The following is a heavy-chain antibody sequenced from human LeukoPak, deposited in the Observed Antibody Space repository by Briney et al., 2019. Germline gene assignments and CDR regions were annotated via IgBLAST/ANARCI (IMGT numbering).Heavy chain of an antibody. D-gene: IGHD3-22*01. Sequence: PGGSLRLSCAASGFTFSSYAMHWVRQAPGKGLEWVAVIWYDGSNKYYADSVKGRSTISRDNSKNTLYPQMNSLRADDTAVYYCAKVTDSSGYFPSDYWGQGTLVTVSS. CDR2: IWYDGSNK. J-gene: IGHJ4*02. CDR1: GFTFSSYA. CDR3: AKVTDSSGYFPSDY. V-gene: IGHV3-33*06.